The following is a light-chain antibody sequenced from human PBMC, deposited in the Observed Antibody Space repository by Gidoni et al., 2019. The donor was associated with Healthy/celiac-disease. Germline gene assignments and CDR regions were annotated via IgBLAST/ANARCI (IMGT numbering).Light chain of an antibody. CDR3: QQYYSPPYT. CDR2: GAY. CDR1: PRVLYSSNNKNY. V-gene: IGKV4-1*01. Sequence: DIVMTQSPDSPAVSLGERATINCKSSPRVLYSSNNKNYLSWYPQKPGQPPKLLIYGAYTRESGVPDRFSGSGSGTDFTLTISSLQAEDVAVYYCQQYYSPPYTFGQGTKLEIK. J-gene: IGKJ2*01.